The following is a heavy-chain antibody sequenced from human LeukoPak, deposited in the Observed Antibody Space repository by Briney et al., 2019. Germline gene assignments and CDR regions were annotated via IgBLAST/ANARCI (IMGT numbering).Heavy chain of an antibody. V-gene: IGHV1-2*02. CDR3: ARVTRRTVTTFSYYYYYYMDV. D-gene: IGHD4-17*01. Sequence: ASVTVSCKASGYTFTGYYMHWVRQAPGQGLEWMGWINPNSGGTNYAQKFQGRVTMTRDTSISTAYMELSRLRSDDTAVYYCARVTRRTVTTFSYYYYYYMDVWGKGTTVTISS. CDR1: GYTFTGYY. J-gene: IGHJ6*03. CDR2: INPNSGGT.